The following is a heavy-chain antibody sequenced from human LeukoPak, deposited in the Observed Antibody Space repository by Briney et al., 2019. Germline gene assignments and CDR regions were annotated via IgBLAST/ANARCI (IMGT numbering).Heavy chain of an antibody. CDR2: IYYSGST. Sequence: SETLSLTCAVYGGSFSSYYWGWIRQPPGKGLEWIGSIYYSGSTYYNPSLKSRVTISVDTSKNQFSLKLSSVTAADTAVYYCATYNNDYGDYDYFDYWGQGTLVTVSS. CDR3: ATYNNDYGDYDYFDY. J-gene: IGHJ4*02. V-gene: IGHV4-39*01. D-gene: IGHD4-17*01. CDR1: GGSFSSYY.